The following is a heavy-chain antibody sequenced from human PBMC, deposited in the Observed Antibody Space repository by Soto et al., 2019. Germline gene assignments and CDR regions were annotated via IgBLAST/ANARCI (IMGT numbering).Heavy chain of an antibody. CDR1: GFTFSSYA. CDR3: AKGGRFSSGWSHDAFDI. Sequence: GGSLRLSCAASGFTFSSYAMSWVRQAPGKGLEWVSAISGSGGSTYYADSVKGRFTISRDNSKNTLYLQMNSLRAEDTAVYYCAKGGRFSSGWSHDAFDIWGQGTMVTVSS. CDR2: ISGSGGST. J-gene: IGHJ3*02. V-gene: IGHV3-23*01. D-gene: IGHD6-19*01.